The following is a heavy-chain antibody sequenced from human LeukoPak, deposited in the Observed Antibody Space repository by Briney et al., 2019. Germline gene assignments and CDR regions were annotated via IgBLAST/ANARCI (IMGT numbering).Heavy chain of an antibody. D-gene: IGHD2-15*01. Sequence: GGSLRLSCAASGFTFSSYSMNWVRQAPGKGLEWVSYISSSSGTIRCADSVKGRFTISRDNAKNSLYLQMNSLRDEDTAVYYCARVPVGVATGDYWGQGTLVTVSS. CDR1: GFTFSSYS. CDR3: ARVPVGVATGDY. V-gene: IGHV3-48*02. CDR2: ISSSSGTI. J-gene: IGHJ4*02.